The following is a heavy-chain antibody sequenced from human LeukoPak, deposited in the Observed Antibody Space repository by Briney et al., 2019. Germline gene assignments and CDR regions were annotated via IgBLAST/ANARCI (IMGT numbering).Heavy chain of an antibody. V-gene: IGHV3-30*18. CDR2: ISYDGSYK. CDR1: GFTFSSYG. CDR3: AKERVAATADAFDI. Sequence: PGRSLRLSCAASGFTFSSYGMHWVRQAPGKGLEWVAVISYDGSYKYYADSVKGRFTISRDNSKNTLYLQMSSLRGEDTAVYYCAKERVAATADAFDIWGQGTMVTVSS. D-gene: IGHD2-15*01. J-gene: IGHJ3*02.